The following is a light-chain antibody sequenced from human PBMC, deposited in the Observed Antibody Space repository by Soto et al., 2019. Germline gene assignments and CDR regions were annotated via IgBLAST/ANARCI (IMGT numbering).Light chain of an antibody. V-gene: IGLV2-23*01. CDR3: CAYAGSNTYV. Sequence: QSALSQPASVSGSPGQSIAIYCTGTSSDVGSYNLVSWYQQHPGKAPKLMIYDAFRRPSGVSDRFSGSRSGNTASLTISGLQSEDEADYYCCAYAGSNTYVFGTGTKLTVL. CDR1: SSDVGSYNL. J-gene: IGLJ1*01. CDR2: DAF.